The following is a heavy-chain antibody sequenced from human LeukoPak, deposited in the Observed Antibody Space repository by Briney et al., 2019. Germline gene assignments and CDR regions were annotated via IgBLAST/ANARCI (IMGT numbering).Heavy chain of an antibody. Sequence: PGGSLRPSSAASGFTFSSYAMHWVRQAPGKGLEWVAVISYDGSNKYYADSVKGRFTISRDNSKDTLYLQMNSLRAEDTAVYYCARGSPRRYYDSSGYYYDYWGQGTLVTVSS. J-gene: IGHJ4*02. CDR2: ISYDGSNK. V-gene: IGHV3-30*04. D-gene: IGHD3-22*01. CDR1: GFTFSSYA. CDR3: ARGSPRRYYDSSGYYYDY.